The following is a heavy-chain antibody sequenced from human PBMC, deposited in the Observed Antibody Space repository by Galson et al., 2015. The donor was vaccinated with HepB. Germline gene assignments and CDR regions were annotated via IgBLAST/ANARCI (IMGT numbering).Heavy chain of an antibody. CDR1: GGSISSRAYY. V-gene: IGHV4-39*01. CDR2: VYYSGRT. CDR3: ARHILFGEIPDYFAY. D-gene: IGHD3-10*01. Sequence: ETLSLTCTVSGGSISSRAYYWGWIRQPPGKGLEWIGSVYYSGRTYYNPSLNSRGTTSMDTSEKQFSLRLSSVTAADTAVYFCARHILFGEIPDYFAYWGQGILVTVSS. J-gene: IGHJ4*02.